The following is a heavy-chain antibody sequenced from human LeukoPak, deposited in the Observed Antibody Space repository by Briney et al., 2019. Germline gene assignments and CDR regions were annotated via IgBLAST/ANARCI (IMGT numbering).Heavy chain of an antibody. CDR3: ATYSYYYDSSGSLSYYFDY. CDR1: GFTFSSYA. CDR2: ISGSGGST. J-gene: IGHJ4*02. Sequence: AGGSLRLSCAASGFTFSSYAMSWVRQAPGKGQEWVSAISGSGGSTYYADSVKGRFTISRDNSKNTLYLQMNSLRAEDTAVYYCATYSYYYDSSGSLSYYFDYWGQGTLVTVSS. D-gene: IGHD3-22*01. V-gene: IGHV3-23*01.